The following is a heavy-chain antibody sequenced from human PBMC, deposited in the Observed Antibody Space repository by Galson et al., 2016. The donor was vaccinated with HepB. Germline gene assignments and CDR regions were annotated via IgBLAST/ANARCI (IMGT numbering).Heavy chain of an antibody. CDR2: MNPNSGNT. CDR3: AIRRIVTSAPVRRGMDV. V-gene: IGHV1-8*02. J-gene: IGHJ6*02. CDR1: GYTFTSYY. Sequence: SVKVSCKASGYTFTSYYMHWVRQATGQGLEWMGWMNPNSGNTGYAQKFQGRVTMTRDTSISTAYMELSSLRSEDTAVYYCAIRRIVTSAPVRRGMDVWGQGTTVTVSS. D-gene: IGHD1-26*01.